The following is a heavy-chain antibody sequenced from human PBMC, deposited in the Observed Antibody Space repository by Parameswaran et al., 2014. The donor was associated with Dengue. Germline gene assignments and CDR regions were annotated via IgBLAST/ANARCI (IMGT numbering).Heavy chain of an antibody. CDR3: ARDRLWAVAGEGYYYGMDV. CDR2: ISSSSSYT. Sequence: VRQAPGKGLEWVSYISSSSSYTNYADSVKGRFTISRDNAKNSLYLQMNSLRAEDTAVYYCARDRLWAVAGEGYYYGMDVWGQGTTVTVSS. D-gene: IGHD4/OR15-4a*01. V-gene: IGHV3-11*05. J-gene: IGHJ6*02.